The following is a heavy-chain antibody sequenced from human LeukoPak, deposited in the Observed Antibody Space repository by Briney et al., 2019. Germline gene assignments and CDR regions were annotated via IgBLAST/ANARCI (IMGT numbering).Heavy chain of an antibody. V-gene: IGHV3-23*01. D-gene: IGHD3-22*01. CDR2: IDGGGGRT. CDR3: AKDFYDSSGSRYDY. J-gene: IGHJ4*02. CDR1: GFAFSSCA. Sequence: GGSLRLSCTASGFAFSSCAMSWVRQAPGVGLEWVSAIDGGGGRTWHADSVRGRFTISRDNSKSTLFMQMNSLRAEDTAVYYCAKDFYDSSGSRYDYWGQGTLVTVPS.